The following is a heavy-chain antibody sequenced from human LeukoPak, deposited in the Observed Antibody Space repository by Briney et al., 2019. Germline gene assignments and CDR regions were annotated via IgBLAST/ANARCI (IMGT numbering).Heavy chain of an antibody. CDR3: ARLMSGRYFDWLLHPSHFDY. Sequence: GGSLRLSCAASGFTFSSYWMSWVRQAPGKGLEWVANIKQDGSEKYYVDSVKGRFTISRDNAKNSLYLQMNSLRAEGTAVYYCARLMSGRYFDWLLHPSHFDYWGQGTLVTVSS. D-gene: IGHD3-9*01. CDR1: GFTFSSYW. J-gene: IGHJ4*02. V-gene: IGHV3-7*01. CDR2: IKQDGSEK.